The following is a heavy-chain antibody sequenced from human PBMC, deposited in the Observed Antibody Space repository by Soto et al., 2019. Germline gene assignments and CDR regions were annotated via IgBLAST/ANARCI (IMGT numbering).Heavy chain of an antibody. Sequence: SETLSLTCTVSGGSISSGGYYWSWIRQHPGKGLEWIGYIYYSGSTYYNPSLKSRVTISVDTSKNQFSLKLSSVTAADTAVYYCARAPKLYYELPSLDYWGQGTLVTVSS. CDR1: GGSISSGGYY. V-gene: IGHV4-31*03. J-gene: IGHJ4*02. CDR2: IYYSGST. D-gene: IGHD3-22*01. CDR3: ARAPKLYYELPSLDY.